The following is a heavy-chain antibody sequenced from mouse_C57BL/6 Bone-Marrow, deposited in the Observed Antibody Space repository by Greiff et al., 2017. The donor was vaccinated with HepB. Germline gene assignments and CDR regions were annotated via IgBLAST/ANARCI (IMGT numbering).Heavy chain of an antibody. D-gene: IGHD1-1*01. CDR1: GYTFTSYW. CDR2: IYPGSGST. CDR3: ARSELLQPAWFAY. Sequence: VQLQQPGAELVKPGASVKMSCKASGYTFTSYWITWVKQRPGQGLEWIGDIYPGSGSTNYNEKFKSKATLTVDTSSSTAYMQLSSLTSEDSAVFYCARSELLQPAWFAYWGQGTLVTVSA. J-gene: IGHJ3*01. V-gene: IGHV1-55*01.